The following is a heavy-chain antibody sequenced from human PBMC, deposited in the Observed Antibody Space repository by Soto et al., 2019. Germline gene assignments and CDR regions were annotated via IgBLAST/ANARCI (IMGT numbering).Heavy chain of an antibody. V-gene: IGHV3-13*01. D-gene: IGHD6-13*01. Sequence: GGSLRLSCAASGFTFSSYDMHWVRQATGKCLEWVSAIGTAGDTYYPGSVKGRFTISRENAKNSLYLQMNSLRAGDTAVYYCARSQIAAAGTWHYGMDVWGQGXTVTVYS. CDR1: GFTFSSYD. CDR3: ARSQIAAAGTWHYGMDV. J-gene: IGHJ6*02. CDR2: IGTAGDT.